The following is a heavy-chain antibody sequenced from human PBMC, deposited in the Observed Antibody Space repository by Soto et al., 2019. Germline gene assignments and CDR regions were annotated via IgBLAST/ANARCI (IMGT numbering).Heavy chain of an antibody. CDR2: MNPNSGNT. Sequence: QVQLVQSGAEVKKPGASVKVSCKASGYTFTSYDINWVRQATGQGLEWMGWMNPNSGNTGYAQKFQGRVTMTRNTSISTAYMELSSLRSEDTAVYYCARAFFRGLDILTGHIQRVDAFDIWGQGTMVTVSS. D-gene: IGHD3-9*01. CDR3: ARAFFRGLDILTGHIQRVDAFDI. CDR1: GYTFTSYD. J-gene: IGHJ3*02. V-gene: IGHV1-8*01.